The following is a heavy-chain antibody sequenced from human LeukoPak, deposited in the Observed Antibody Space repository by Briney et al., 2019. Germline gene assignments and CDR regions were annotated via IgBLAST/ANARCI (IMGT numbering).Heavy chain of an antibody. V-gene: IGHV3-48*03. CDR2: ISSSGSTI. J-gene: IGHJ4*02. CDR1: GFTFSSYE. Sequence: GGSLRLSCAASGFTFSSYEMNWVRQAPGKGLEWVSYISSSGSTISYADSVKGRFTISRDNAKNSLYLQMNSLRAEDTALYFCAQWSRYFDYWGQGTLVTVSS. D-gene: IGHD1-26*01. CDR3: AQWSRYFDY.